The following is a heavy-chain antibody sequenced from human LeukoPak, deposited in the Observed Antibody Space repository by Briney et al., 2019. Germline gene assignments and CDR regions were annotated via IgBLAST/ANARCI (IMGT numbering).Heavy chain of an antibody. Sequence: PGGSLRLSCAASGFTLSSYNMKWVRQAPGKGLEWVSSISYRSSDIEYADSVKGRFTISRDNAKQSLYLQMSRLRAEDTAVYYCARVYSSSWYSGYLYMDVWGKGTTVTVSS. CDR1: GFTLSSYN. D-gene: IGHD6-13*01. CDR2: ISYRSSDI. J-gene: IGHJ6*03. V-gene: IGHV3-21*01. CDR3: ARVYSSSWYSGYLYMDV.